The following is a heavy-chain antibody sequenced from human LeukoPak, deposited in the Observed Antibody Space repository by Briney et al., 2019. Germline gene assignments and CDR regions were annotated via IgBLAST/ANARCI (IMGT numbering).Heavy chain of an antibody. Sequence: PSETLSLTCAVYGGSFSGYYWSWIRQPAGKGLEWIGRIYTSGSTNYNPSLKSRVTMSVDTSKNQFSLKLSSVTAADTAVYYCAVAAAGVDVAFDIWGQGTMVTVSS. D-gene: IGHD6-13*01. CDR2: IYTSGST. J-gene: IGHJ3*02. CDR1: GGSFSGYY. CDR3: AVAAAGVDVAFDI. V-gene: IGHV4-59*10.